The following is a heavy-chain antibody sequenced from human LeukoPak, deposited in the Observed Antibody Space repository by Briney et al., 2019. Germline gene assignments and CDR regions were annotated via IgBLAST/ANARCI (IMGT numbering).Heavy chain of an antibody. Sequence: ASVKVSCKASGYTFTNYDINWVRQATGQGLEWMGWMNPNSGNTGYAQKFQGRVTMTRNTSISTAYMELSSLRSDDTAVYYCARGKGSSQWLVPDYWGQGTLVTVSS. CDR3: ARGKGSSQWLVPDY. V-gene: IGHV1-8*01. CDR2: MNPNSGNT. CDR1: GYTFTNYD. J-gene: IGHJ4*02. D-gene: IGHD6-19*01.